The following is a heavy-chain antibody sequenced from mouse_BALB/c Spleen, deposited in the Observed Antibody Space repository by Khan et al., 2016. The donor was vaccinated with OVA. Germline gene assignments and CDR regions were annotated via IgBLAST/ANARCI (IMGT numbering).Heavy chain of an antibody. V-gene: IGHV1-4*01. CDR2: IIPTNDYA. J-gene: IGHJ3*01. CDR3: AREGAYYRSDGWFAY. D-gene: IGHD2-14*01. Sequence: VQLQESGAELARPGASVKMSCKASGYTFPTYTIHWVKQGPGQGLEWIGYIIPTNDYANYNQKFKDRATLTADKSSSTAYMQLSSLTSEDSALYYCAREGAYYRSDGWFAYWGQGTLVTVSA. CDR1: GYTFPTYT.